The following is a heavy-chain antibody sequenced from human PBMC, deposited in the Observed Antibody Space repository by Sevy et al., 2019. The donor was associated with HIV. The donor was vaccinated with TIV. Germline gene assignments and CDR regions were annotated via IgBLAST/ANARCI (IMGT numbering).Heavy chain of an antibody. J-gene: IGHJ6*02. CDR3: TRVEGAADWGMDV. V-gene: IGHV3-49*04. CDR2: IRGKRNGETK. Sequence: GGSLRLSCSPSGFIFGDYTVSWVRQAPGKGLEWIAFIRGKRNGETKEYAASVRGRFTISRDDSKGIAYLQMNSLKTDDTAVYYCTRVEGAADWGMDVWGQGTTVTVSS. D-gene: IGHD1-26*01. CDR1: GFIFGDYT.